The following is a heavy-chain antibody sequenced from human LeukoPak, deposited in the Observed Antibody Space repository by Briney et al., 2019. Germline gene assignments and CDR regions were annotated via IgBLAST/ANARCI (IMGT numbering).Heavy chain of an antibody. CDR1: GGSISSSSYY. J-gene: IGHJ3*02. CDR3: ADTGLNSDAFDI. D-gene: IGHD1-14*01. CDR2: IYYSGST. V-gene: IGHV4-39*01. Sequence: PSETLSLTCTVSGGSISSSSYYWGWIRQPPGTGLEWIGSIYYSGSTYYNPSLKSRVTISVDTSKNQFSLKLSSVTAADTAVYYCADTGLNSDAFDIWGQGTMVTVSS.